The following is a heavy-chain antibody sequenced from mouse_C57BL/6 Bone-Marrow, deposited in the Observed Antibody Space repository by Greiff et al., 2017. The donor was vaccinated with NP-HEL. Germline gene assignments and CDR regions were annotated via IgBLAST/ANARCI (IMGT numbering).Heavy chain of an antibody. Sequence: EVKLQESGPGLVKPSQSLSLTCSVTGYSITSGYYWNWIRQFPGNKLEWMGYISYDGSNNYNPSLKNRISITRDTSKNQFFLKLNSVTTEDTATYYCARERLLRPWGQGTLVTVSA. CDR2: ISYDGSN. V-gene: IGHV3-6*01. J-gene: IGHJ3*01. CDR1: GYSITSGYY. D-gene: IGHD1-2*01. CDR3: ARERLLRP.